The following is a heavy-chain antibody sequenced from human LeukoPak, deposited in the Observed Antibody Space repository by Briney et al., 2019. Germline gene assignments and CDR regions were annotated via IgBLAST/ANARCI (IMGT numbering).Heavy chain of an antibody. D-gene: IGHD3-3*01. CDR1: GYTFTSYY. CDR3: ARDRVAQIKNYYCYMDV. Sequence: GASVTVSCKASGYTFTSYYMHWVRQAPGQGLEWMGIINPSGGSTSYAQKFQGRVTMTRDTSTSTVYMELSSLRSEDTAVYYCARDRVAQIKNYYCYMDVWGKGTTVTVSS. CDR2: INPSGGST. V-gene: IGHV1-46*01. J-gene: IGHJ6*03.